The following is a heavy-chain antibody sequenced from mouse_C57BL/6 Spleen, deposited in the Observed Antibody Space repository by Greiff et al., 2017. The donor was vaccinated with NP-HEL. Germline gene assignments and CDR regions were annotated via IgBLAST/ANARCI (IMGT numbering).Heavy chain of an antibody. D-gene: IGHD1-1*01. J-gene: IGHJ1*03. CDR2: ISDGGSYT. CDR1: GFTFSSYA. V-gene: IGHV5-4*01. Sequence: EVNVVESGGGLVKPGGSLKLSCAASGFTFSSYAMSWVRQTPEKRLEWVATISDGGSYTYYPDNVKGRFTISRDNAKNNLYLQMSHLKSEDTAMYYCARDHGSSYFWYFDVWGTGTTVTVSS. CDR3: ARDHGSSYFWYFDV.